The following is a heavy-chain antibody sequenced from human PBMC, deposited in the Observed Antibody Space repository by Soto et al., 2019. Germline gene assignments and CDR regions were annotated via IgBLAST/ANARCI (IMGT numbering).Heavy chain of an antibody. Sequence: SETLSLTWTVPGGAMNSHDYYWSWIRQPPGKGLEWIGYIHNSGSTYYNPSLKSRLTISSDTSKNKFSLRLNSVTAADTALYYCARGEVRGPFDIWGQGTMVTVSS. CDR2: IHNSGST. J-gene: IGHJ3*02. V-gene: IGHV4-30-4*01. D-gene: IGHD3-10*01. CDR1: GGAMNSHDYY. CDR3: ARGEVRGPFDI.